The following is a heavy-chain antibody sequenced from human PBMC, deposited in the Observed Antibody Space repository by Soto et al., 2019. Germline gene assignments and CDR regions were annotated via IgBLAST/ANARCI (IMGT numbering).Heavy chain of an antibody. V-gene: IGHV3-30*18. D-gene: IGHD4-17*01. J-gene: IGHJ4*01. CDR3: AKPGDYDGHYEY. CDR1: GFTFSSYG. Sequence: QVQLVESGGGVVQPGTSLRLSCAASGFTFSSYGMHWVRQAPGKGLEWVAVVSYDGRNKYYADAVRGRFTISRDNSENTLELQMNSLRAEDTAVYYCAKPGDYDGHYEYWGRGTLVSVST. CDR2: VSYDGRNK.